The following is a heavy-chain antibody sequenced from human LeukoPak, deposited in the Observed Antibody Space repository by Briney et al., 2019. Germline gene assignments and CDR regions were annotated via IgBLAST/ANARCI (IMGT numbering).Heavy chain of an antibody. CDR1: GFTFSSYS. V-gene: IGHV3-30*04. CDR3: ARGPRLLWFGELLDY. J-gene: IGHJ4*02. Sequence: PGGSLRLSCAASGFTFSSYSMHSVRQAPGKGLEWVAVISYDGSNKYYADSVKGRFTISRDNSKNTLYLQMNSLRAEDTAVYYCARGPRLLWFGELLDYWGQGTLVTVSS. D-gene: IGHD3-10*01. CDR2: ISYDGSNK.